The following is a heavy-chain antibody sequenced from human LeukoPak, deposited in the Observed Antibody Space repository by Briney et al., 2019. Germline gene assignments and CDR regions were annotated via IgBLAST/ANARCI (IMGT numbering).Heavy chain of an antibody. V-gene: IGHV3-48*01. CDR2: IRGSDSTT. J-gene: IGHJ4*02. CDR1: GFTFSSYG. Sequence: GGSLRLSCAASGFTFSSYGMNWVRQAPVKGLEWISYIRGSDSTTYYAHSVRGRFTISRDNAKNSLYLQMNSLRVEDTAVYYCARGDWNHGYWGQGTLVTVSS. CDR3: ARGDWNHGY. D-gene: IGHD1-1*01.